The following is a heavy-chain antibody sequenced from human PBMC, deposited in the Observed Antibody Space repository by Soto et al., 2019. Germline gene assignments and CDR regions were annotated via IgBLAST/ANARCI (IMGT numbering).Heavy chain of an antibody. J-gene: IGHJ4*02. D-gene: IGHD4-17*01. CDR2: ISWNSGSI. CDR1: GLTFDDYA. V-gene: IGHV3-9*01. CDR3: AKDISKDYGDFEYYFDY. Sequence: GGSMRLSCAASGLTFDDYAMHWVRQAQGKGLEWVSGISWNSGSIGYADSVKGRFTISRDNAKNSLYLQMNSLRAEDTALYYCAKDISKDYGDFEYYFDYWGQGTLVTVSS.